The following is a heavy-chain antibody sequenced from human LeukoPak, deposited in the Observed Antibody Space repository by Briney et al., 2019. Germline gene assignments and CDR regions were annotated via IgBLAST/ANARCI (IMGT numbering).Heavy chain of an antibody. Sequence: SETLSLTCAVYGGSFSGYYWSWIRQPPGKGLEWIGEINHSGSTNYNPSLKSRVTISVDTSKNQFSLKLSSVTAADTAVYYCARANPRKYCSGGSCSKVYCYYYGMDVWGQGTTVTVSS. CDR1: GGSFSGYY. V-gene: IGHV4-34*01. D-gene: IGHD2-15*01. CDR3: ARANPRKYCSGGSCSKVYCYYYGMDV. CDR2: INHSGST. J-gene: IGHJ6*02.